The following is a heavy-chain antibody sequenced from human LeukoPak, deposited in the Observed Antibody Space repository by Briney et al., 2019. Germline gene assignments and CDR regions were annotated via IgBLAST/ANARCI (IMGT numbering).Heavy chain of an antibody. CDR3: AKGFSYSSSWYSVPYYYGMDV. CDR2: IRGSGGST. J-gene: IGHJ6*02. CDR1: GFTLSIYA. V-gene: IGHV3-23*01. Sequence: WGTLTLTCAASGFTLSIYAMSWVPQARGGGLVGVSAIRGSGGSTYYPDSEKRLFTISRANSKNKLYLQRHSLRAKDTAVYYCAKGFSYSSSWYSVPYYYGMDVWGQGTTVTVSS. D-gene: IGHD6-13*01.